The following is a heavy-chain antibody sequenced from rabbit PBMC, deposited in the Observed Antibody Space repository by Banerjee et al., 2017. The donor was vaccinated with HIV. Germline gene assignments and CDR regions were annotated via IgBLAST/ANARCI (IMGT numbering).Heavy chain of an antibody. CDR2: IYGDKGRP. V-gene: IGHV1S7*01. Sequence: QLKETGGGLVQPGGSLTLSCKASGFDLTTYYMNWVRQAPGKGLEWIGSIYGDKGRPYYASWVSGRFTISSDNAQNTVDLQMNSLTAVDRATYFCVRDAYAGSSYGYGMDLWAQAPSSPS. D-gene: IGHD8-1*01. CDR3: VRDAYAGSSYGYGMDL. J-gene: IGHJ6*01. CDR1: GFDLTTYY.